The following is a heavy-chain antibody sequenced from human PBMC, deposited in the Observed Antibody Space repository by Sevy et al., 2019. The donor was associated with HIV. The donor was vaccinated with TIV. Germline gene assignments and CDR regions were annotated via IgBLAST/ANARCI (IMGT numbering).Heavy chain of an antibody. D-gene: IGHD6-25*01. Sequence: GGSLRLSCAASRFTFSSYAMNWVRQAPGKGLEWVSGISGSGFSTYYADSVKGRLTISREKSRNTLYLQMYSLRAEETAVYYCAKRVLMGFLDSSGGMDVWGQGTTVTVSS. V-gene: IGHV3-23*01. CDR2: ISGSGFST. CDR3: AKRVLMGFLDSSGGMDV. J-gene: IGHJ6*02. CDR1: RFTFSSYA.